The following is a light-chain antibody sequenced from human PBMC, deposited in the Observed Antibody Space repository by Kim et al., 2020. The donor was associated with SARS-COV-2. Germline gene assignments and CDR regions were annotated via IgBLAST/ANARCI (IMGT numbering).Light chain of an antibody. J-gene: IGKJ2*01. V-gene: IGKV3-15*01. CDR3: QQYKNWHRGMYT. CDR1: QSVSSN. CDR2: AAS. Sequence: IGMTQSPSSLSASTGERVAITCRASQSVSSNLAWYQQKPGKAPRLLIYAASTRASGIPARFSGSGSGTEFTLTISSLQSEDFAVYYCQQYKNWHRGMYTFGQGTKLEI.